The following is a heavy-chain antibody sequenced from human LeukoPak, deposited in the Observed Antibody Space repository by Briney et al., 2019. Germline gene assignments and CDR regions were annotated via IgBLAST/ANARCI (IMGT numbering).Heavy chain of an antibody. D-gene: IGHD3-10*01. J-gene: IGHJ4*02. CDR2: ISGSGGST. CDR3: AKDGVWFGDLSDSNSGDY. V-gene: IGHV3-23*01. CDR1: GFTFSSYA. Sequence: PGGSLRLSCAASGFTFSSYAMSWVRQAPGKGLEWVSAISGSGGSTYYADSVKGRFTISRDNSKNTLYLQMNSLRAEDTAVYYCAKDGVWFGDLSDSNSGDYWGQGTLVTVSS.